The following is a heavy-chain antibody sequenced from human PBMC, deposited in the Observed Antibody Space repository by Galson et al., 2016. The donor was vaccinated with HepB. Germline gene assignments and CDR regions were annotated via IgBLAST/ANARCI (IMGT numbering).Heavy chain of an antibody. D-gene: IGHD2-21*01. CDR3: ARHRSMIAPPLFDI. J-gene: IGHJ4*02. CDR1: GYSFNRYW. V-gene: IGHV5-10-1*01. CDR2: IDPSDSYT. Sequence: QSGAEVKKPGDSLRISCKASGYSFNRYWISWVRQMPGKGLEWMGRIDPSDSYTNYSPSFEGHVTISSDESIATAYLQWTSLKASDTAMYYCARHRSMIAPPLFDIWGQGSLVTVSS.